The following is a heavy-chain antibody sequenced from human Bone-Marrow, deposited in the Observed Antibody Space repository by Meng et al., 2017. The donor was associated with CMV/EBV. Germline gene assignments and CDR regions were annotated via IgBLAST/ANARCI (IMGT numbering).Heavy chain of an antibody. CDR3: ARKPWSGYYGDFDD. D-gene: IGHD3-3*01. V-gene: IGHV1-18*01. J-gene: IGHJ4*01. CDR1: GYTFTNYA. CDR2: ISTYNGKA. Sequence: ASVKVSCKASGYTFTNYAITWVRQAPGQGLEWMGWISTYNGKANYAQKFQDRVTMTTDTSTSIAYMEVRSLRSDDTAVYYCARKPWSGYYGDFDDWGHGTPVTVSS.